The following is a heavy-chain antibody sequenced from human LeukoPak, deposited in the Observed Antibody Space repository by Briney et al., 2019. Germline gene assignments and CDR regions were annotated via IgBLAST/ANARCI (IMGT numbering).Heavy chain of an antibody. CDR1: GGSINRYY. J-gene: IGHJ5*02. D-gene: IGHD3-3*01. CDR2: IYYSGNT. CDR3: ARTARGITIFGVVIYNWFDP. Sequence: PSETLSLTCTVSGGSINRYYWNWLRQPPGKPLEWIGHIYYSGNTKYNPSLNSRVTISIDTSQNQFSLKLSSVTAADTAVYYCARTARGITIFGVVIYNWFDPWGQGTLVTVSS. V-gene: IGHV4-59*12.